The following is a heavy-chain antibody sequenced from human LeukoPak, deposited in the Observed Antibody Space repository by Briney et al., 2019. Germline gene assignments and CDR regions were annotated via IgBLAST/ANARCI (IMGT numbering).Heavy chain of an antibody. CDR3: ARGVDYYGV. D-gene: IGHD3-10*01. CDR2: MSSTWST. V-gene: IGHV4-59*12. Sequence: SETLSLTCTVSGGSITSYYWSWIRQPPGKGLEWIGYMSSTWSTNYNPSLQSRVTISVDTSKNQFSLKLSSVTAADTAVYYCARGVDYYGVWGQGTLVTVSS. J-gene: IGHJ4*02. CDR1: GGSITSYY.